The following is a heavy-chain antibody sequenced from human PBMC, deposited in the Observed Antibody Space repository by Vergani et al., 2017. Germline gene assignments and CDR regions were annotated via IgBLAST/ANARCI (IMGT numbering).Heavy chain of an antibody. CDR1: GGSFSGYY. J-gene: IGHJ4*02. Sequence: QVQLQQWGAGLLKPSETLSLTCAVYGGSFSGYYWSWIRQPPGKGLEWIGEINHSGSTNYNPSLKSRVTISVDTSKNQFSLKLSSVTAADTAVYYCARGSRQMYSSGWFPDYWGQGTLVTVSS. CDR2: INHSGST. D-gene: IGHD6-19*01. V-gene: IGHV4-34*01. CDR3: ARGSRQMYSSGWFPDY.